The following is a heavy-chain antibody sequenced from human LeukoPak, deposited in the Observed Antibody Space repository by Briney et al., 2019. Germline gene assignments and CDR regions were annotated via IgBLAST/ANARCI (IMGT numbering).Heavy chain of an antibody. CDR1: GFTFSSYW. V-gene: IGHV3-7*01. CDR3: ATGADYYYYMDV. CDR2: IKQDGSEK. J-gene: IGHJ6*03. Sequence: PGGSLRLSCAASGFTFSSYWMSWVRQAPGEGLEWVANIKQDGSEKYYVDSVKGRFTISRDNAKNSLYLQMNSLRAEDTAVYYCATGADYYYYMDVWGKGTTVTVSS.